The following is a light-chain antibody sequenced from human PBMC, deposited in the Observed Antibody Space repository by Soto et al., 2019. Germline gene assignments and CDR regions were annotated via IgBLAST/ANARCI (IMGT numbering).Light chain of an antibody. CDR3: SSYTSSSTRLYV. J-gene: IGLJ1*01. CDR1: SSDVGGYNY. Sequence: QSALTQPASVSGSPGQSITISCTGTSSDVGGYNYVSWYQQHPGKAPKLMIYEVSNRPSGVSNRFSGSKSGNTASLTISGLQADDEADYYCSSYTSSSTRLYVFGTGTKLTVL. V-gene: IGLV2-14*01. CDR2: EVS.